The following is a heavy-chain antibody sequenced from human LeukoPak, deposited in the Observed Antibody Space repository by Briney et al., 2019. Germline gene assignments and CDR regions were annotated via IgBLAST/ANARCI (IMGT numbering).Heavy chain of an antibody. CDR3: ARDSSFSGSDY. CDR1: GGSISSYC. J-gene: IGHJ4*02. CDR2: IYYSRST. D-gene: IGHD1-26*01. V-gene: IGHV4-59*01. Sequence: SETLSLTCTVSGGSISSYCWSWIRQPPGKRLEWIGFIYYSRSTNYNPSLKSRVTISVDTSKNQFSLKLSSVTAADTAVYYCARDSSFSGSDYWGQGTLVTVSS.